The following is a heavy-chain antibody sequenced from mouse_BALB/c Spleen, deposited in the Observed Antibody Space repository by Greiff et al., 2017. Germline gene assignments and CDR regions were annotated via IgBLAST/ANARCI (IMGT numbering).Heavy chain of an antibody. J-gene: IGHJ2*01. V-gene: IGHV5-6*01. CDR3: ARQGGYYLDY. D-gene: IGHD1-1*02. CDR1: GFTFSSYG. CDR2: ISSGGSYT. Sequence: EVKLQESGGDLVKPGGSLKLSCAASGFTFSSYGMSWVRQTPDKRLEWVATISSGGSYTYYPDSVKGRFTISRDNAKNTLYLQMSSLKSEDTAMYYCARQGGYYLDYWGQGTTLTVSS.